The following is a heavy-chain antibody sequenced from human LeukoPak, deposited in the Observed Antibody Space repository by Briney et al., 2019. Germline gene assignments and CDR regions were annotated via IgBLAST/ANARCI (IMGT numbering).Heavy chain of an antibody. Sequence: PGGSLRLSCAASGFTFSSYAMHWVRQAPGKGLEWVAVISYDGSNKYYADSVKGRFTISRDNSKNTLYLQMNSLRAEDTAVYYCAGSSSSMYYFDYWGQGTLVTVSS. CDR2: ISYDGSNK. J-gene: IGHJ4*02. D-gene: IGHD6-6*01. CDR1: GFTFSSYA. V-gene: IGHV3-30-3*01. CDR3: AGSSSSMYYFDY.